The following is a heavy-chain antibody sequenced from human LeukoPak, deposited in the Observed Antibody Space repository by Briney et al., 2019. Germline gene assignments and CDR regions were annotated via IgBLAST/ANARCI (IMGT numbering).Heavy chain of an antibody. Sequence: SETLSLTCTVSGGSISSSSYYWGWIRQPPGKGLEWIGSIYYSGNTYYNPSLKSRVTISVDTSKNQFSLKLSSVTAADTAVYYCARLYYYYYYMDVWGKGTTVTISS. CDR1: GGSISSSSYY. CDR3: ARLYYYYYYMDV. CDR2: IYYSGNT. V-gene: IGHV4-39*01. J-gene: IGHJ6*03.